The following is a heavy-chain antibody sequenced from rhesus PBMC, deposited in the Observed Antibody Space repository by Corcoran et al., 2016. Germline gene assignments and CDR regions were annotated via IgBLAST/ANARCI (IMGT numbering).Heavy chain of an antibody. J-gene: IGHJ5-1*01. D-gene: IGHD6-25*01. CDR2: IYGGSWST. V-gene: IGHV4-147*01. Sequence: QVQLQESGPGLVKPSETLPLTCAVSGASISSNYWSWIRQPPGKGLVWIGYIYGGSWSTSYHPSLKSRVTISKDTSKNQFSLKLSSVTAADTAVYYCAGDGGGSWTNRFDVWGAGVLVTVSS. CDR1: GASISSNY. CDR3: AGDGGGSWTNRFDV.